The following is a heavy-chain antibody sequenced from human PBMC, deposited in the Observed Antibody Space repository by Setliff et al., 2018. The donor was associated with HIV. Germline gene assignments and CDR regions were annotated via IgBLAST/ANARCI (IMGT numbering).Heavy chain of an antibody. CDR1: GFTFGDYG. CDR2: IGIKSYGGTT. J-gene: IGHJ5*02. CDR3: EVDSRSRPTT. Sequence: GSLRLSCEASGFTFGDYGMSWVRQAPGKGLECVGFIGIKSYGGTTEYAASVKGRFTTSRDNSKNSLYLEMNSLRAEDTAVYFCEVDSRSRPTTWGQGTLVTVSS. D-gene: IGHD5-12*01. V-gene: IGHV3-49*04.